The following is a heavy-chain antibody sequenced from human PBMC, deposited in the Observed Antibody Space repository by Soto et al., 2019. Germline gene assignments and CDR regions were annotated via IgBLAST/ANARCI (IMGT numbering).Heavy chain of an antibody. CDR2: INHSGST. Sequence: PSETLSLTCAVYGGSFSGYYWSWIRQPPGKGLEWIGEINHSGSTNYNPSLKSRVTISVDTSKNQFSLKLSSVTAADTAVYYRTRGRMTTLDWGQGTPVTVSS. D-gene: IGHD3-16*01. CDR1: GGSFSGYY. V-gene: IGHV4-34*01. J-gene: IGHJ4*02. CDR3: TRGRMTTLD.